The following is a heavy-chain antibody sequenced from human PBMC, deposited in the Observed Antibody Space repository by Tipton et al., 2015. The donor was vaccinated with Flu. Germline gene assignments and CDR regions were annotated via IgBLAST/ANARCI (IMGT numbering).Heavy chain of an antibody. J-gene: IGHJ5*02. CDR1: GFTFSSYS. D-gene: IGHD2-8*01. V-gene: IGHV3-21*01. CDR3: AREFVLMVYAIGPIQVGNWFDP. CDR2: ISSSSSYI. Sequence: SLRLSCAASGFTFSSYSMNWVRQAPGKGLEWVSSISSSSSYIYYADSVKGRFTISRDNAKNSLYLQMNSLRAEDTAVYYCAREFVLMVYAIGPIQVGNWFDPWGQGTLVTVSS.